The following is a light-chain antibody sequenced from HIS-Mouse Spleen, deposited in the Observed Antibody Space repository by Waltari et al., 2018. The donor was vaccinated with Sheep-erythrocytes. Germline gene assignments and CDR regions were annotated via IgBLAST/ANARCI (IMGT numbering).Light chain of an antibody. CDR1: SSDVGGYNY. CDR3: CSYAGSYNHV. CDR2: DVS. J-gene: IGLJ1*01. V-gene: IGLV2-11*01. Sequence: QSALTQPRSVSGSPGQSVTISCTGTSSDVGGYNYVSWYQQHPAKAPKLMIHDVSKRPSGVPDRFSGAKSGNTASLTISGLQAEDEADYYCCSYAGSYNHVFATGTKVTVL.